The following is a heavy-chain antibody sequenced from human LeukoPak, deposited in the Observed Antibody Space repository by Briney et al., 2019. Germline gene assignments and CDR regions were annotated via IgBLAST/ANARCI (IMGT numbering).Heavy chain of an antibody. CDR3: ARGRGWFGELRKRWFDP. D-gene: IGHD3-10*01. J-gene: IGHJ5*02. CDR2: INHSGST. V-gene: IGHV4-34*01. Sequence: PSETLSLTCAAYGGSFSGYYWSWIRQPPGKGLEWIGEINHSGSTNYNPSLKSRVTISVDTSKNQFSLKLSSVTAADTAVYYCARGRGWFGELRKRWFDPWGQGTLVTVSS. CDR1: GGSFSGYY.